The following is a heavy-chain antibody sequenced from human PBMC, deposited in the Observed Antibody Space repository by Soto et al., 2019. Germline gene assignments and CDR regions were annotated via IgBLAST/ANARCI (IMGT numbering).Heavy chain of an antibody. CDR1: GFTFSSYG. CDR3: ARGLVVPAATVNFDY. D-gene: IGHD2-2*01. Sequence: QVQLVESGGGVFQPGRSLRLSCAASGFTFSSYGMHWVRQAPGKGLEWVAVIWYDGSNKYYADSVKGRFTISRDNSKNTLYLQMNSLRAEDTAVYYCARGLVVPAATVNFDYWGQGTLVTVSS. J-gene: IGHJ4*02. V-gene: IGHV3-33*01. CDR2: IWYDGSNK.